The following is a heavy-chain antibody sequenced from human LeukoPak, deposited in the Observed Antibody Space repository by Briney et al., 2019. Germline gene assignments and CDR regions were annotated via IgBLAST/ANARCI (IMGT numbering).Heavy chain of an antibody. CDR2: INPKGGGT. V-gene: IGHV1-2*02. D-gene: IGHD4-17*01. CDR1: GYTFTGYY. J-gene: IGHJ3*02. Sequence: ASVKVSCKASGYTFTGYYMHWVRQAPGQGLEWMGWINPKGGGTNSAQKFQGRVTMTRDTSIGTVYMELIRLRSDDTAVYYCAREGKGVISDSGAFDIWGQGTMVTVSS. CDR3: AREGKGVISDSGAFDI.